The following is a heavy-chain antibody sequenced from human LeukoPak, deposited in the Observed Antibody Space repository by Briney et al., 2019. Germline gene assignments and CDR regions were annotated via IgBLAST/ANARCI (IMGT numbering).Heavy chain of an antibody. CDR2: INPNSGGT. CDR3: ARDAIVRDYSNSDY. V-gene: IGHV1-2*02. Sequence: ASVKVSCKASGYTFTGYYIHWVRQAPGQGLEWMGWINPNSGGTNYAQKFQGRVIMTRDTSISTVYMELSRLTSDDTAVYYCARDAIVRDYSNSDYWGQGTLVTVSS. J-gene: IGHJ4*02. D-gene: IGHD4-11*01. CDR1: GYTFTGYY.